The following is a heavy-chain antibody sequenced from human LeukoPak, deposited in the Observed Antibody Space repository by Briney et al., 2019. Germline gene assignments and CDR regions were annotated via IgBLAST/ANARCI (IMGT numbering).Heavy chain of an antibody. CDR1: GYTFTGYY. D-gene: IGHD6-19*01. V-gene: IGHV1-2*02. CDR2: INPNSGGT. J-gene: IGHJ4*02. Sequence: ASVKVSCKASGYTFTGYYMHWVRQAPGQGLEWMGWINPNSGGTNYAQKFQGRVTMTRDTSISTAYMELSRLRSDDTAVYYCARETQYISGWYYFDYWGQGTLITVSS. CDR3: ARETQYISGWYYFDY.